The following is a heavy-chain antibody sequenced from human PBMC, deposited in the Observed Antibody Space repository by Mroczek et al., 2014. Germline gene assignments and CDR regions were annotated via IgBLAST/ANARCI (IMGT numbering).Heavy chain of an antibody. Sequence: QVQLQESGSGLVKPSQTLSLTCAVSGGSISSGGYSWSWIRQPPGKGLEWIGYIYHSGSTYYNPSLKSRVTISVDRSKNQFSLKLSSVTAADTAVYYCARGSPYSGSPFDYWGQGTLVTVSS. D-gene: IGHD1-26*01. CDR1: GGSISSGGYS. CDR3: ARGSPYSGSPFDY. J-gene: IGHJ4*02. CDR2: IYHSGST. V-gene: IGHV4-30-2*01.